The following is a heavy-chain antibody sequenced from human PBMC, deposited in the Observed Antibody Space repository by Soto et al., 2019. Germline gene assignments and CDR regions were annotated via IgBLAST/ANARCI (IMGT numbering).Heavy chain of an antibody. Sequence: PGGSLRLSCAASGFTFSSYEMNWVRQAPGKGLEWVSYISSSGSTIYYADSVKGRFTISRDNAKNSLYLQMNSLRAEDTAVYYCARTYYDSSGYFAHFDYWGQGTLVTVSS. CDR1: GFTFSSYE. CDR2: ISSSGSTI. D-gene: IGHD3-22*01. CDR3: ARTYYDSSGYFAHFDY. V-gene: IGHV3-48*03. J-gene: IGHJ4*02.